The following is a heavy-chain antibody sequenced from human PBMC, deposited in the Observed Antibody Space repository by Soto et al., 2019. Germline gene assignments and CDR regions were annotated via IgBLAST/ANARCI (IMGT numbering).Heavy chain of an antibody. CDR3: ARPWGSKQWLVLGDY. V-gene: IGHV1-3*01. CDR2: IDVDNGNT. Sequence: ASVKVSCKASGYTFTSYAMHWVRQAPGQRLEWLGWIDVDNGNTKYSQKFQGRVTITRGTSASIVYMELSSLTSEDTAVYYCARPWGSKQWLVLGDYWGQGTLVTVSS. CDR1: GYTFTSYA. J-gene: IGHJ4*02. D-gene: IGHD6-19*01.